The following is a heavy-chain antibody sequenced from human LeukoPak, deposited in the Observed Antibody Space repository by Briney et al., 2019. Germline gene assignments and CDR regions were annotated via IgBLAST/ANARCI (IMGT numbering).Heavy chain of an antibody. J-gene: IGHJ5*02. CDR3: ATGPTWLDH. Sequence: PSETLSLTCTASGGSISTSYWNWIRQPAGKGLEWIGRIDTSGTTNYNPSLRGRVTMSVDTFKNHFSLNLSSVTAADTAVYYCATGPTWLDHWGQGTLVTVSS. CDR1: GGSISTSY. CDR2: IDTSGTT. V-gene: IGHV4-4*07.